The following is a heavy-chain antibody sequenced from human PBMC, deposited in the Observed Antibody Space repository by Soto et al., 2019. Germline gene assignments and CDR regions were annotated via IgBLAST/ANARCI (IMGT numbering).Heavy chain of an antibody. V-gene: IGHV3-23*01. CDR1: GFTFSSYA. CDR2: ISGSGGST. Sequence: HPGGSLRLSCAASGFTFSSYAMSWVRQAPGKGLEWVSAISGSGGSTYYADSVKGRFTISRDNSKNTLYLQMNSLRAEDTAVYYCAKDEGIMITFGGVSPPLWGQGTLVTVSS. CDR3: AKDEGIMITFGGVSPPL. J-gene: IGHJ4*02. D-gene: IGHD3-16*01.